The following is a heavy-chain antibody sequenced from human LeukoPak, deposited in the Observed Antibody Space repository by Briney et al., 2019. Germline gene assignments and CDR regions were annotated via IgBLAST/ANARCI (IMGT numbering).Heavy chain of an antibody. CDR3: AANYYDSSGYHYTSDY. CDR1: GGSISSCY. V-gene: IGHV4-59*08. J-gene: IGHJ4*02. CDR2: IYYSGST. D-gene: IGHD3-22*01. Sequence: SETLSLTCTVSGGSISSCYWSWIRQPPGKGLEWIGYIYYSGSTNYNPSLKSRVTISVDTSKNQFSLKLSSVTAADTAVYYCAANYYDSSGYHYTSDYWGQGTLVTVSS.